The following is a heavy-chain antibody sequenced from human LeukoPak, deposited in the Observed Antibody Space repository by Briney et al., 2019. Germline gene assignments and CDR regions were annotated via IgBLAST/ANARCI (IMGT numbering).Heavy chain of an antibody. D-gene: IGHD4-11*01. V-gene: IGHV1-8*01. J-gene: IGHJ3*02. CDR1: GYTFTSYD. Sequence: ASVKVSCKASGYTFTSYDINWVRQATGQGLEWMGWMNPNSGNTGYAQKFQGRVTMTRDTSISTAYMELSRLRSDDTAVYYCARVHWTTVTTYGAYDAFDIWGQGTMVTVSS. CDR3: ARVHWTTVTTYGAYDAFDI. CDR2: MNPNSGNT.